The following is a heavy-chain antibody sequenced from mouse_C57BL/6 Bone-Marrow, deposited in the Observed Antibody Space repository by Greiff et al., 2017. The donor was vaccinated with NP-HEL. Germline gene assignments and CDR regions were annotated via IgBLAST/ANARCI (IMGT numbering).Heavy chain of an antibody. Sequence: EVKLQESGPELVKPGASVKIPCKASGYTFTDYNMDWVKQSHGKSLEWIGDINPNNGGTIYNQKFKGKATLTVDKSSSTAYMELRSLTSEDTAVYYCALYGSSYPWYFDVWGTGTTVTVSS. CDR2: INPNNGGT. CDR3: ALYGSSYPWYFDV. D-gene: IGHD1-1*01. V-gene: IGHV1-18*01. J-gene: IGHJ1*03. CDR1: GYTFTDYN.